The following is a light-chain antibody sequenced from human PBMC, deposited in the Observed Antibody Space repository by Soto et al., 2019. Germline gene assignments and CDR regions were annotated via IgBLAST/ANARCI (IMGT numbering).Light chain of an antibody. V-gene: IGKV3-20*01. CDR1: QSVSSSY. J-gene: IGKJ1*01. CDR3: QQYGSSPWT. CDR2: GAS. Sequence: EIVLTQSPGTLSLSPGERATLSCRVSQSVSSSYLAWYQQKPGQAPRLLIYGASSRATGIPDRVSGSGSGTDFTLSISRLEPEDFAVYYCQQYGSSPWTFGQGTKVEIK.